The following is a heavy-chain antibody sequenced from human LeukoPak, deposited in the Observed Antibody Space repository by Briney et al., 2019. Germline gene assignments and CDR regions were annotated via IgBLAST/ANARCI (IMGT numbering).Heavy chain of an antibody. CDR1: GFTFSSYE. J-gene: IGHJ4*02. Sequence: GGSLRLSCAASGFTFSSYEMNWVRQAPGKGLEWVSYISSSGSTIYYADSVKGRFTISRDNAKNSLYLQMNSLRAEDAAVYYCAREAKDYYESSGYYGREFDYWGQGTLVTVSS. D-gene: IGHD3-22*01. CDR3: AREAKDYYESSGYYGREFDY. CDR2: ISSSGSTI. V-gene: IGHV3-48*03.